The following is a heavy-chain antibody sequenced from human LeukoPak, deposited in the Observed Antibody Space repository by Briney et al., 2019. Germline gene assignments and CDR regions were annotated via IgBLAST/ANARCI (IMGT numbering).Heavy chain of an antibody. D-gene: IGHD3-22*01. V-gene: IGHV4-34*01. CDR3: AREVQHYAGSVYDHDAFDI. CDR1: GGSFSGHY. Sequence: PSETLSLTCAVYGGSFSGHYWSCIRQPPGKGLEWIGEINHSGSTNYNPSLKSRVTILVDTSKNQFSLKLSSVTAADTAVYYCAREVQHYAGSVYDHDAFDIWGQGTMVTVSS. J-gene: IGHJ3*02. CDR2: INHSGST.